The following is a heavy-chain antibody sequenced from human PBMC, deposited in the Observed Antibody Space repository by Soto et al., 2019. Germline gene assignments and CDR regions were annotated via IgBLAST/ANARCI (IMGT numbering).Heavy chain of an antibody. V-gene: IGHV3-30*18. J-gene: IGHJ4*02. CDR1: GVTFSGYG. CDR2: ISYDGSNK. Sequence: PGGSLRLSCVASGVTFSGYGMHWVGQAPGKGLEWVAVISYDGSNKFYADSVKGRFTVSRDNSKNTLYLQMNSLRAEDTAVYYCAKLGTSPTFDYWGQGTLVTVSS. D-gene: IGHD1-7*01. CDR3: AKLGTSPTFDY.